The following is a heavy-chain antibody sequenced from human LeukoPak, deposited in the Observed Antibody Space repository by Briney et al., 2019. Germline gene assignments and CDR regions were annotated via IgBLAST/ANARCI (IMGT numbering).Heavy chain of an antibody. V-gene: IGHV3-23*01. CDR3: AKLSMGYDSSGYCYDFDY. D-gene: IGHD3-22*01. CDR1: GFTFSSYA. J-gene: IGHJ4*02. Sequence: GGSLRLSCAASGFTFSSYAMSWVRQAPGKGLEWVSAISGSGGSTYYADSVKGRFTISRDNSKNTLYLQMNSLRAEDTAVYYCAKLSMGYDSSGYCYDFDYWGQGTLVTVSS. CDR2: ISGSGGST.